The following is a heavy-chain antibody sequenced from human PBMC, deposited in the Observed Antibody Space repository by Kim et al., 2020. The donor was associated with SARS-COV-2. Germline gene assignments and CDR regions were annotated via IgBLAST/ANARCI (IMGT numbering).Heavy chain of an antibody. CDR3: GRDLWSRLRGLTYSYYG. D-gene: IGHD3-10*01. V-gene: IGHV3-30-3*01. CDR1: GFTFSSCA. J-gene: IGHJ6*01. Sequence: GGSLRLSCAASGFTFSSCAMHWVRQAPGKGLEWVAVITYDGSNKNYADSVKGRFTTSSDNSKNTLYLQINSLRAEDTALYYCGRDLWSRLRGLTYSYYG. CDR2: ITYDGSNK.